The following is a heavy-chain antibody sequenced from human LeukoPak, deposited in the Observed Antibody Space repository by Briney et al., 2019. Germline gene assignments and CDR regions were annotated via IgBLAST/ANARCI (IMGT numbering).Heavy chain of an antibody. J-gene: IGHJ4*02. CDR1: GYSIRSGYY. CDR2: NYHSGGP. CDR3: ARLWGYDGNYRLVADY. D-gene: IGHD1-7*01. V-gene: IGHV4-38-2*02. Sequence: TSETLPLTCTVSGYSIRSGYYWGWIRQPPGKGLEWIGNNYHSGGPYYNPSLKSRVTISVDTSKNQFSLKLTSVTAADTAVYFCARLWGYDGNYRLVADYWGQGTLVIVSS.